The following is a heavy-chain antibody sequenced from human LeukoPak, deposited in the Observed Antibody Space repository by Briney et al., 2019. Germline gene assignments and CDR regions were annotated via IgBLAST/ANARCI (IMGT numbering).Heavy chain of an antibody. D-gene: IGHD6-6*01. V-gene: IGHV3-23*01. Sequence: GGSLRLSCAASGFTFSSYAMSWVRQAPGKGLEWVSGISFSGGTTYYADSVKGRFTISRDNSKNTLYLQMNSLRAEDTAVYYCAKDGQYSSSSPYYFDYWGQGTLVTVSS. CDR1: GFTFSSYA. J-gene: IGHJ4*02. CDR2: ISFSGGTT. CDR3: AKDGQYSSSSPYYFDY.